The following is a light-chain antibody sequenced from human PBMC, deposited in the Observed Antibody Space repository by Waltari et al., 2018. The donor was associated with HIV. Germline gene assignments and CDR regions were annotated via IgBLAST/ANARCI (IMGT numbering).Light chain of an antibody. Sequence: QSVLTQPPSASGTPGQRVTISCSGSSSNIGSNSVYWYQQLPGTPPKLLIYRNNQRPSGVPDRFSGSKSGTSASLAISGLRSEDEADYYCAAWDDSLSGWVFGGGTKLTVL. CDR1: SSNIGSNS. J-gene: IGLJ3*02. CDR3: AAWDDSLSGWV. V-gene: IGLV1-47*01. CDR2: RNN.